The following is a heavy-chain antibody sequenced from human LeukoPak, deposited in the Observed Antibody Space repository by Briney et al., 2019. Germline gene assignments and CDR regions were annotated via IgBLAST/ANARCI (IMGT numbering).Heavy chain of an antibody. V-gene: IGHV1-2*02. CDR2: IKSNSGAT. J-gene: IGHJ4*02. CDR3: ARVREWEEISGAIPDYFDY. D-gene: IGHD1-26*01. Sequence: TSVKVSCKASGYTLTGYYIHWVRQAPEQGLEWMGWIKSNSGATNYAQKFQGRVTMTRDTSINTAYMELSSLTSDDTAVYYCARVREWEEISGAIPDYFDYWGQGTLVTVSS. CDR1: GYTLTGYY.